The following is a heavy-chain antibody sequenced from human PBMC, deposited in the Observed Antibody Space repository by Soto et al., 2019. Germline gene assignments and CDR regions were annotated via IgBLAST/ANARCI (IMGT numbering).Heavy chain of an antibody. V-gene: IGHV3-21*01. Sequence: EVQLVESGGGLVKPGGSLRLSCAASGFTCSSYSMNWVRQAPGKGLEWVSSISSSSSYIYYADSVKGRFTISRDNAKNSLYLQMNSLRAEDTAVYNCARDGPDYYYGMDVWGQGTTVTVSS. CDR3: ARDGPDYYYGMDV. J-gene: IGHJ6*02. CDR1: GFTCSSYS. CDR2: ISSSSSYI.